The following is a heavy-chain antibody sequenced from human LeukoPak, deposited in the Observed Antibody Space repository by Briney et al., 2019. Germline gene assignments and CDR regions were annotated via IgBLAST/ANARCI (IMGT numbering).Heavy chain of an antibody. Sequence: SETLSLTCTVSGGSISSSSYYWGWIRQPPGKGLEWIGSIYYSGSTYYNPSLKSRVTISVDTSKNQFSLKLSSVTAADTAVYYCARVFPLIVLRSTAWFDPWGQGTLVTVSS. CDR1: GGSISSSSYY. D-gene: IGHD2-8*01. CDR2: IYYSGST. J-gene: IGHJ5*02. CDR3: ARVFPLIVLRSTAWFDP. V-gene: IGHV4-39*01.